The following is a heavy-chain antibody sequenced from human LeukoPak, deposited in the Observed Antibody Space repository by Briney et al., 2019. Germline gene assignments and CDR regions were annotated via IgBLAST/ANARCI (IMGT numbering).Heavy chain of an antibody. V-gene: IGHV3-11*01. Sequence: GGSLRLSCAASGSTFSDYYMSWIRQAPGKGLEWVSYISSSGSTIYYADSVKGRFTISRDNAKNSLYLQMNSLRAEDTAVYYCARDVRGYDFWSGSLIYGMDVWGQGTTVTVSS. D-gene: IGHD3-3*01. J-gene: IGHJ6*02. CDR1: GSTFSDYY. CDR2: ISSSGSTI. CDR3: ARDVRGYDFWSGSLIYGMDV.